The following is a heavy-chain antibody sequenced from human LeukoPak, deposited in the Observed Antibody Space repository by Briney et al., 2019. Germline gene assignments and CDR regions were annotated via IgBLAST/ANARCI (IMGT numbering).Heavy chain of an antibody. CDR3: AKVPYYDILTRGYYYYYMDV. CDR1: GFTFSSYS. Sequence: PGGSLRLSCAASGFTFSSYSMNWVRQAPGKGLEWVSAVSGSGYSTYYADSVKGLFTISRDNSKNTLYLQMNSLRAEDTAVYYCAKVPYYDILTRGYYYYYMDVWGKGTTVTVSS. V-gene: IGHV3-23*01. J-gene: IGHJ6*03. CDR2: VSGSGYST. D-gene: IGHD3-9*01.